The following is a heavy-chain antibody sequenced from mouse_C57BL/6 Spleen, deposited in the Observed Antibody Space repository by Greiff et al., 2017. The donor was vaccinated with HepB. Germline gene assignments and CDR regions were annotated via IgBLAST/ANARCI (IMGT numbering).Heavy chain of an antibody. CDR2: IYPRSGNT. V-gene: IGHV1-81*01. J-gene: IGHJ1*03. CDR3: ARSGHYYGSSWYFDV. CDR1: GYTFTSYG. Sequence: QVQLQQSGAELARPGASVKLSCKASGYTFTSYGISWVKQRTGQGLEWIGEIYPRSGNTYYNEKFKGKATLTADKSSSTAYMELRSLTSEDSAVYFCARSGHYYGSSWYFDVWGTGTTVTVSS. D-gene: IGHD1-1*01.